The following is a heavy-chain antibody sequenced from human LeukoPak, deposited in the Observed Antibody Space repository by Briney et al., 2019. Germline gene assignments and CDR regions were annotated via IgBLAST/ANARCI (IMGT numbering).Heavy chain of an antibody. CDR1: GFTFTRYA. J-gene: IGHJ4*02. Sequence: GGSLRLSCAPSGFTFTRYAMSGVRQAPGKGLEWVSTIGTSTSSTYYADSVKGRFTISRDNSKNTLYLQMNSLRAEDTAVYYCAKKWGHGNSALDCWGQGTLVTVTS. CDR2: IGTSTSST. CDR3: AKKWGHGNSALDC. D-gene: IGHD5-24*01. V-gene: IGHV3-23*01.